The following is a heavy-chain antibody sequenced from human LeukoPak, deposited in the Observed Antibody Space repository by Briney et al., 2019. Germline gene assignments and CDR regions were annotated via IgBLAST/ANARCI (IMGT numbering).Heavy chain of an antibody. D-gene: IGHD1-14*01. CDR3: ARHTSGSSASTSTSFDY. CDR2: IYYSGST. V-gene: IGHV4-59*08. Sequence: SETLSLTCTVSGGSISNYYWSWIRQPPGKGLEWIGYIYYSGSTNYNPSLKSRLTISVDTSKNQFSLKLSSVTAADTAVYYCARHTSGSSASTSTSFDYWGQGTLVTVSS. J-gene: IGHJ4*02. CDR1: GGSISNYY.